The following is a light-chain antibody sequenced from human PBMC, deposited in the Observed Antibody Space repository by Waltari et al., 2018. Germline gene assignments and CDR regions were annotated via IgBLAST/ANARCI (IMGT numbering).Light chain of an antibody. CDR2: GAS. CDR3: QQLNTYFPLT. V-gene: IGKV1-9*01. J-gene: IGKJ4*01. CDR1: QAIANY. Sequence: IQLTQSPSSLSASVGDTVTITCRASQAIANYLAWYQQKPGKPPNLLIYGASTLQSGVPSRFSGSGSATRFTLTINSLQPEDFATYYCQQLNTYFPLTFGGGTKVEIK.